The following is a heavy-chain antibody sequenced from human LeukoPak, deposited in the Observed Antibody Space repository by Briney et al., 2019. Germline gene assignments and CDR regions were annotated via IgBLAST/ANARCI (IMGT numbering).Heavy chain of an antibody. Sequence: GGSLRLSCAASGFTFDDYAMHWVRQAPGKGLEWVSGISWNSGSIGYAESVKGRFTISRDNAKNSLYLQMNSLRAEDTALYYCAKERDSSSSDGWLAFDIWGQGTMVTVSS. CDR1: GFTFDDYA. CDR3: AKERDSSSSDGWLAFDI. V-gene: IGHV3-9*01. CDR2: ISWNSGSI. J-gene: IGHJ3*02. D-gene: IGHD6-6*01.